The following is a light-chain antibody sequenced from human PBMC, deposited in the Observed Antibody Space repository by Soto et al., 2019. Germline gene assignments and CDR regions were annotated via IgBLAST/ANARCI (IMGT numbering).Light chain of an antibody. CDR3: TSYSRYRVLV. Sequence: QSALTQPASVSGSLGQSITISCTGTSRDIGGYKYVSWYQQHPGKAPKLIIFEVSNRPSGVSDRFSGSNSGNTASLTISGLQAEDEADYYCTSYSRYRVLVFGGGTKLTVL. J-gene: IGLJ3*02. CDR1: SRDIGGYKY. CDR2: EVS. V-gene: IGLV2-14*01.